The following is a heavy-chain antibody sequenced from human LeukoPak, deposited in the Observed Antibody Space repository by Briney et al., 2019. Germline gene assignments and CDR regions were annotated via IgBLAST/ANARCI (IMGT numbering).Heavy chain of an antibody. V-gene: IGHV3-7*01. D-gene: IGHD3-3*01. CDR3: ARAPGSDFWSGYYTTYYYYYYMDV. CDR1: GFTFSSYW. CDR2: IKQDGSEK. J-gene: IGHJ6*03. Sequence: GGSLRLSCAASGFTFSSYWMTWVRQAPGKGLEWVANIKQDGSEKYYVDSVKGRFTISRDNAKNSLYLQMNSLRAEDTAVYYCARAPGSDFWSGYYTTYYYYYYMDVWGKGTTVTVSS.